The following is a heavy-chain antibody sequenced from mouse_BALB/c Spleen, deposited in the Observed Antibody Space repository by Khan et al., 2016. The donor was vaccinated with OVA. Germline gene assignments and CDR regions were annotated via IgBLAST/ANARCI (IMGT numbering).Heavy chain of an antibody. CDR1: GYTFTNYE. V-gene: IGHV9-3-1*01. CDR3: ARPPYVSYVMVY. J-gene: IGHJ4*01. CDR2: INTYTGEP. Sequence: QIQLVQSGPELKKPGETVKISCKASGYTFTNYEMNWVKQAPGKGLKWMGLINTYTGEPTYADEFQGRFAFSLEATASTANLQINNLKNEETATSFYARPPYVSYVMVYWGQGTSVTVSS. D-gene: IGHD1-1*01.